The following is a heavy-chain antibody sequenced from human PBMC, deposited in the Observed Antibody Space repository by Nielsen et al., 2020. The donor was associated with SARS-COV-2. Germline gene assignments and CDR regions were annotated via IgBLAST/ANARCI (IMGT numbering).Heavy chain of an antibody. Sequence: GGSLRLSYAASGFTVSSNYMSWVRQAPGKGLEWVSVIYSGGSTYYADSVKGRFTISRDKSKNTLYVLMNSLRAEDTAVYYCAKMSPPGIAVGTAEYFQHWGQGTLVTVSS. CDR3: AKMSPPGIAVGTAEYFQH. J-gene: IGHJ1*01. V-gene: IGHV3-53*01. CDR1: GFTVSSNY. CDR2: IYSGGST. D-gene: IGHD6-19*01.